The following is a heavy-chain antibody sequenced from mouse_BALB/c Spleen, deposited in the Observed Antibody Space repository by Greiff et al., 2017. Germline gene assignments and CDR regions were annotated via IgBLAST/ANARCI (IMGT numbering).Heavy chain of an antibody. V-gene: IGHV5-9*02. CDR2: ISSGGSYT. J-gene: IGHJ2*01. D-gene: IGHD2-4*01. Sequence: EVKLVESGGGLVKPGGSLKLSCAASGFTFSSYTMSWVRQTPEKRLEWVATISSGGSYTYYPDSVKGRFTISRDNARNILYLQMSSLRSEDTAMYYCARGEGDYDRHVDYWGQGTTLTVSS. CDR1: GFTFSSYT. CDR3: ARGEGDYDRHVDY.